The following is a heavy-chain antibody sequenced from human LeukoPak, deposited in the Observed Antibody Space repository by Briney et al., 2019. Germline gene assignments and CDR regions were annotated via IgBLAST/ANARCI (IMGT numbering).Heavy chain of an antibody. CDR3: ARRYCSSSSCFFDY. CDR1: GFTFSSYS. J-gene: IGHJ4*02. CDR2: ISSSSSYI. D-gene: IGHD2-2*01. Sequence: GGSLRLSCAASGFTFSSYSMNWVRQAPGKGLEWVSSISSSSSYIYYADSVKGRFTISRDNAKNSLYLQIYSLRAEDTALYYCARRYCSSSSCFFDYWGQGTLVTVSS. V-gene: IGHV3-21*04.